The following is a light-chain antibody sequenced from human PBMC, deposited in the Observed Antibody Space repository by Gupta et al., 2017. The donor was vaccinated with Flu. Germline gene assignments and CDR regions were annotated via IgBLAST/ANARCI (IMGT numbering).Light chain of an antibody. CDR2: GTS. J-gene: IGKJ4*01. V-gene: IGKV3-20*01. CDR1: QSVSSSY. CDR3: QQYGNSLA. Sequence: PGTLSLSPGERATLLCRASQSVSSSYLAWYQQKPGQAPRLLIYGTSNRATGIPDRFSGSGSGTDFTLTSSRLEPEDFAVYYWQQYGNSLAFGGGTKVEIK.